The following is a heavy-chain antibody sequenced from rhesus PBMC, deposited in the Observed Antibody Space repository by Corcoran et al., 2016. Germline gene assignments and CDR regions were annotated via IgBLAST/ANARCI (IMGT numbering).Heavy chain of an antibody. Sequence: QLQLQESGPGLVRPSETLSLTCAVSGGSISGYWWGWIRQPPGKGLEWVGSIDSSGNTDYNPSLKSRVTISRDTSKNQLSLQLTSVTAADTAVYYCAKYSGWSPFDYWGQGVLVTVSS. J-gene: IGHJ4*01. CDR3: AKYSGWSPFDY. CDR2: IDSSGNT. V-gene: IGHV4-165*01. D-gene: IGHD6-13*01. CDR1: GGSISGYW.